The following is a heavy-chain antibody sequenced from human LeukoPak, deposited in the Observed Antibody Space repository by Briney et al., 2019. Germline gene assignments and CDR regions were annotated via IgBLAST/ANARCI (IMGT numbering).Heavy chain of an antibody. CDR2: INSDGSST. Sequence: PGGSLRLSCAASGFTFSSYWMHWVRQAPGKGLVWVSRINSDGSSTSYADSVKGRFTISRDNAKNTLYLQMTSRRAEDTAAYYCATWWEGIAAQEFIFWGQGTLVTVSS. CDR1: GFTFSSYW. CDR3: ATWWEGIAAQEFIF. V-gene: IGHV3-74*01. D-gene: IGHD6-13*01. J-gene: IGHJ4*02.